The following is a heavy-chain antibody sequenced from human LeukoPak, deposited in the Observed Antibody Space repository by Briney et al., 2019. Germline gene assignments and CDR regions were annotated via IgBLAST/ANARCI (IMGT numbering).Heavy chain of an antibody. Sequence: SETLSLTCTVSGGSISSSSYYWGWIRQPPGKGLEWIGSIYYSGSTYYNPSLKSRVTISVDTSKNQFSLKLSSVTAADTAVYYCAREVPVLRFLEWLDYYYYMDVWGKGTTVTVSS. J-gene: IGHJ6*03. V-gene: IGHV4-39*07. CDR2: IYYSGST. CDR3: AREVPVLRFLEWLDYYYYMDV. D-gene: IGHD3-3*01. CDR1: GGSISSSSYY.